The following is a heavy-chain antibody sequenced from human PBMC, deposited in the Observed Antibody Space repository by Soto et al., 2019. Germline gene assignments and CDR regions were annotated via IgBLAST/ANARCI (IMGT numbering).Heavy chain of an antibody. V-gene: IGHV1-18*01. Sequence: QVQLVQSRGEVKKPGASVKVSCKTSGYSFTTYGISWVRQAPGQGLEWMGWISGYNGNTNYAQNLHGRVTMTTDTATSTAYMELRSLRSDDTAVYYCAREGPAPYYYYGMDVWVQGSTVTVSS. CDR1: GYSFTTYG. CDR3: AREGPAPYYYYGMDV. J-gene: IGHJ6*02. CDR2: ISGYNGNT.